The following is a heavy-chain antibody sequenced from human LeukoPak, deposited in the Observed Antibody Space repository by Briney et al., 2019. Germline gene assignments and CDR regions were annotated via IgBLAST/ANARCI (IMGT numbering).Heavy chain of an antibody. D-gene: IGHD2-21*02. CDR3: AREARNRIIVVVTVSWFDP. CDR2: IYYSGTT. V-gene: IGHV4-39*07. Sequence: PSETLSLTCTVSGGSISGTSYYWGWIRQPPGKGLEWIGSIYYSGTTYYNPSLKSRVTISVDTSKNQFSLKLSSVTAADTAVYYCAREARNRIIVVVTVSWFDPWGQGTLVTVSS. J-gene: IGHJ5*02. CDR1: GGSISGTSYY.